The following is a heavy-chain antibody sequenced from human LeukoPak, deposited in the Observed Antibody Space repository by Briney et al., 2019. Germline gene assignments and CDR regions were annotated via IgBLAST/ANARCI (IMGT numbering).Heavy chain of an antibody. CDR3: ARGLRSYPLYY. Sequence: SETLSLTCAVYGGSFSDYYWSWIRQPPGKGLEWIGEINHSGSTNYNPSLKSRVTISVDTSKNQFSLKLSSVTAADTAVYYCARGLRSYPLYYWGQGTLVTVSS. V-gene: IGHV4-34*01. CDR2: INHSGST. CDR1: GGSFSDYY. J-gene: IGHJ4*02. D-gene: IGHD1-26*01.